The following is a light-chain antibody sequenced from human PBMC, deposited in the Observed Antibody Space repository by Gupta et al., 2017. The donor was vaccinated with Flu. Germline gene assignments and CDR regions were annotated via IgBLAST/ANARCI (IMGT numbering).Light chain of an antibody. CDR1: QSIRTW. V-gene: IGKV1-5*03. Sequence: DTQMTQSPSTLSASVGDRVTITCRASQSIRTWLAWYQHKPGKAPNLLIYKASTLESGVPSRFSGSGSGTEFTLTISSLQPDDFATYYCQQYNDYSPDGFGPGTKLEI. J-gene: IGKJ2*03. CDR3: QQYNDYSPDG. CDR2: KAS.